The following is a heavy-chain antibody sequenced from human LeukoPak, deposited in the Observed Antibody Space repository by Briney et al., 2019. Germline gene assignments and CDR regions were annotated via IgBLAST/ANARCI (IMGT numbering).Heavy chain of an antibody. V-gene: IGHV3-30*02. CDR2: MGYEGIHK. CDR3: ARDLHGGYSSDY. Sequence: GGSLRLSCAASGFTFNNFGMHWVRQAPGKGLEWVAFMGYEGIHKYYADSVKGRFTISKDNSKATLYPQMNSLRPEDTAVYYCARDLHGGYSSDYWGQGTLVTVSS. D-gene: IGHD4-23*01. J-gene: IGHJ4*02. CDR1: GFTFNNFG.